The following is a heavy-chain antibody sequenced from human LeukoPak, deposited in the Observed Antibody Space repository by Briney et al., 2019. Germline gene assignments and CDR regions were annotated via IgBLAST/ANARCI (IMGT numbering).Heavy chain of an antibody. J-gene: IGHJ4*02. V-gene: IGHV4-59*06. CDR1: GGSISSYY. CDR3: ARSAGYYDSSGTFDY. CDR2: IYYSGST. Sequence: SETLSLTCTVSGGSISSYYWSWIRQHPGKGLEWIGYIYYSGSTYYNPSLKSRVTISVDTSKNQFSLKLSSVTAADTAVYYCARSAGYYDSSGTFDYWGQGTLVTVSS. D-gene: IGHD3-22*01.